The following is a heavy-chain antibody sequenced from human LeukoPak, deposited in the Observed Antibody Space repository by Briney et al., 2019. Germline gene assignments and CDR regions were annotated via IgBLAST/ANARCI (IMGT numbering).Heavy chain of an antibody. CDR3: ARGSLIAAADTGIDY. CDR1: GYTFTSYG. CDR2: ISAYNGNT. Sequence: ASVKVSCKASGYTFTSYGISWVRQAPGQGLEWMGWISAYNGNTNYAQKLQGRVTMTTDTSTSTAYMELRSLRSDDTAVYYCARGSLIAAADTGIDYWGQGTLVTVSS. V-gene: IGHV1-18*01. J-gene: IGHJ4*02. D-gene: IGHD6-13*01.